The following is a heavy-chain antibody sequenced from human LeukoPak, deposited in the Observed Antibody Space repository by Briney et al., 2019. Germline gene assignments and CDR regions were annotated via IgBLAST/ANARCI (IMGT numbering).Heavy chain of an antibody. CDR3: ARVIQVNYGMDV. CDR2: IWYDGSNK. J-gene: IGHJ6*02. Sequence: PGRSLKLSCAASGFTFSSYAMHWVRQAPGKGLEWVAVIWYDGSNKYYADSVKGRFTISRDNSKNTLYLQMNSLRVEDTAVYYCARVIQVNYGMDVCGQGTPVTVSS. V-gene: IGHV3-33*01. CDR1: GFTFSSYA.